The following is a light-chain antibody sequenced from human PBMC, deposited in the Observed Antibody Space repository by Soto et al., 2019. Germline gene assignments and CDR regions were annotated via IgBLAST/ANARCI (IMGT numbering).Light chain of an antibody. V-gene: IGLV2-14*01. Sequence: QSVLTQPASVSGSPGQSITISCTGTSSDVGGYNYVSWYQQYPDKAPKLMIYDVSNRPSGVSNRFSGSKSGNTASLTISGLQAEDEADYFCSSYTSSSSPVVFGGGTKLTVL. J-gene: IGLJ2*01. CDR1: SSDVGGYNY. CDR3: SSYTSSSSPVV. CDR2: DVS.